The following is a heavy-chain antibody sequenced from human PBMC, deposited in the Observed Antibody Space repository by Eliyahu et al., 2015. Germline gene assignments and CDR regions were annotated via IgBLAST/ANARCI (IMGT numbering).Heavy chain of an antibody. CDR1: GGSFSGYY. Sequence: QVQLQQWGAGLLKPSETLSLTCAVYGGSFSGYYWSWIRQPPGKGLEWIGEINHSGSTNYNPSLKSRVTISVDTSKNQFSLKLSSVTAADTAVYYCASGPPGDYWGQGTLVTVSS. CDR2: INHSGST. CDR3: ASGPPGDY. V-gene: IGHV4-34*01. J-gene: IGHJ4*02.